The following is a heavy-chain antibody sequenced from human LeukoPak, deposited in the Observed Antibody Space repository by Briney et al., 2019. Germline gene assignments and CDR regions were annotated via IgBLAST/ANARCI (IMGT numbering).Heavy chain of an antibody. Sequence: GGSLRLSCAASGFTFNTYTMNWVRQAPGKGLEWVSSISSNNSTMYYADSVEGRFTISRDNTKNSLYLQMNSLRAEDTAVYYCANENYYGSGSYADHWGQGTLVTVSS. CDR1: GFTFNTYT. D-gene: IGHD3-10*01. CDR2: ISSNNSTM. CDR3: ANENYYGSGSYADH. V-gene: IGHV3-48*01. J-gene: IGHJ4*02.